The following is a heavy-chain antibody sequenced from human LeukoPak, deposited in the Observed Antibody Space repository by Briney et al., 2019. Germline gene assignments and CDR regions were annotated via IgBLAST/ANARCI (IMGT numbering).Heavy chain of an antibody. CDR1: GYTFTSYY. J-gene: IGHJ4*02. CDR2: VNPSGGST. Sequence: ASVKVSCKASGYTFTSYYMHWVRQAPGQGLEWMGIVNPSGGSTSYAQKFQGSVTMTRDTSTSTVYMELSSLRSDDAAVYFCARAAGNSAAYYFDYWGQGTLVTVSS. V-gene: IGHV1-46*01. D-gene: IGHD4-4*01. CDR3: ARAAGNSAAYYFDY.